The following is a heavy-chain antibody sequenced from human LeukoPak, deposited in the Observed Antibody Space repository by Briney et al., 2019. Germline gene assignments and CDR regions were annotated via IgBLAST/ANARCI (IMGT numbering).Heavy chain of an antibody. CDR2: ISSSGSNI. CDR1: GGSFSSYY. CDR3: ARDYDGGYMDV. D-gene: IGHD3-3*01. Sequence: LSVTCAVYGGSFSSYYWSFIRQPPGKGLEWISYISSSGSNIYADSVKGRFTISRDNAKNSLYLQMNSLRAEDTAVYYCARDYDGGYMDVWGKGTTVTVSS. J-gene: IGHJ6*03. V-gene: IGHV3-11*04.